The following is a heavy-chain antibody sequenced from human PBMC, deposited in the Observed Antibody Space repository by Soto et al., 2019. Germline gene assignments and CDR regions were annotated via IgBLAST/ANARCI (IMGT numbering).Heavy chain of an antibody. CDR3: ARVVFCSGFYKRLLFFDP. CDR2: INPSGGST. Sequence: ASVKVSCKASGYTFTSYYMHWVRQAPGQGLEWMGIINPSGGSTSYAQKFQGRVTMTRDTSTSTVYMELSSLRSEDTAVYYCARVVFCSGFYKRLLFFDPWGQGTLVTVSS. V-gene: IGHV1-46*01. D-gene: IGHD6-19*01. CDR1: GYTFTSYY. J-gene: IGHJ5*02.